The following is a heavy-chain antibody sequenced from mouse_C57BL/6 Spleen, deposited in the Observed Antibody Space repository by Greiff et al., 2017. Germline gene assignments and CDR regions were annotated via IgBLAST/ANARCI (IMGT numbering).Heavy chain of an antibody. V-gene: IGHV1-80*01. CDR3: ARYNDDGVDY. J-gene: IGHJ2*01. D-gene: IGHD1-3*01. CDR1: GYAFSSYW. Sequence: QVQLLQSGAELVKPGASVKLSCKASGYAFSSYWMNWVKQRPGKGLEWIGQIYPGDGDPNYNGKFKGKDTLTADKSSSTAYMQLSSLTSEDSAVYFCARYNDDGVDYWGQGTTLTVSS. CDR2: IYPGDGDP.